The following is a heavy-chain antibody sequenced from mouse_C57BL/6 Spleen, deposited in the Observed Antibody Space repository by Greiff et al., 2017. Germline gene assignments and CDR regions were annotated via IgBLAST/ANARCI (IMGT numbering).Heavy chain of an antibody. CDR3: AREGNSFDY. Sequence: QVQLQQPGAELVKPGASVKLSCTASGFTFTSYWMQWVKQRPGQGLEWIGEIDPSDSYTNYNLKFKGKATLTVDTSSSTAYMQLSSLTSEDSAVCYCAREGNSFDYWGQGTTLTVSS. V-gene: IGHV1-50*01. J-gene: IGHJ2*01. CDR2: IDPSDSYT. CDR1: GFTFTSYW.